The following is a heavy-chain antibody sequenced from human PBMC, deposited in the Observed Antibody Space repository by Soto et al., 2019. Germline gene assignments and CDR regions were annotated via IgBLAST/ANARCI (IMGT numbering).Heavy chain of an antibody. V-gene: IGHV3-74*01. CDR2: INSDGSST. D-gene: IGHD3-10*01. CDR1: GFTFSSYW. CDR3: ARLWDRLLWFGAAFDI. J-gene: IGHJ3*02. Sequence: GGSLRLSCAASGFTFSSYWMHWVRQAPGKGLVWVSRINSDGSSTSYADSVKGRFTISRDNAKNTLYLQMNSLRAEDTAVYYCARLWDRLLWFGAAFDIWGQGTMVTVSS.